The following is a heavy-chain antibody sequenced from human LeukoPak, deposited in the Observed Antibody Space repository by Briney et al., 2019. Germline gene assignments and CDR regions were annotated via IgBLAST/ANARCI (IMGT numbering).Heavy chain of an antibody. D-gene: IGHD3-10*01. CDR3: AKDLGGSGSYYNWFDY. J-gene: IGHJ4*02. CDR2: ISGSGGST. CDR1: GFTFSSYA. Sequence: GGSLRLSCAASGFTFSSYAMSWVRQAPGKGLEWVSAISGSGGSTYYADSVKGRFTISRDNSKNTLYLQMNSLRAEDTAVYYCAKDLGGSGSYYNWFDYWGQGTLVTVSS. V-gene: IGHV3-23*01.